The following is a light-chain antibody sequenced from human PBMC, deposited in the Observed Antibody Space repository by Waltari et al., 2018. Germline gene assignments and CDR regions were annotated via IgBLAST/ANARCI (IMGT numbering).Light chain of an antibody. CDR1: QSVGSS. J-gene: IGKJ2*03. CDR3: FQHSSGLS. V-gene: IGKV3-11*01. CDR2: SAS. Sequence: VILTQSPATLSLSPGERATLSCRASQSVGSSVAWYHQKPGQAHRLLIRSASSRATGIPDRFSGSESGTEFTLTISSLEPEDVGIYHCFQHSSGLSFGQGTEVEI.